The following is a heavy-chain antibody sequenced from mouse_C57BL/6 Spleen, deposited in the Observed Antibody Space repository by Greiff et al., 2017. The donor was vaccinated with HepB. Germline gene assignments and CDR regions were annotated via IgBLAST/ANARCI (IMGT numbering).Heavy chain of an antibody. D-gene: IGHD2-4*01. CDR2: ISSGGSYT. Sequence: DVMLVESGGDLVKPGGSLKLSCAASGFTFSSYGMSWVRQTPDKRLEWVATISSGGSYTYYPDSVKGRFTISRDNAKNTLYLQMSSLKSEDTAMYYCARHPSYDYDGYYYAMDYWGQGTSVTVSS. J-gene: IGHJ4*01. CDR1: GFTFSSYG. V-gene: IGHV5-6*02. CDR3: ARHPSYDYDGYYYAMDY.